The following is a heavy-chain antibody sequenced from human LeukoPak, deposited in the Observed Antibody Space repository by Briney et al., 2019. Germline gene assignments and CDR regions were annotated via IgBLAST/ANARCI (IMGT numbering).Heavy chain of an antibody. V-gene: IGHV4-59*08. Sequence: SETLSLTCTVSGGSISSYYWNWIRQPPGKGLEWIGYIYYSGSTNYNPSLKSRVTISVDTSKNQFSLKLSSVTAADTAVYYCATGGYNSGWYTRSFDYWGQGTQVTVSS. CDR2: IYYSGST. J-gene: IGHJ4*02. CDR1: GGSISSYY. D-gene: IGHD6-19*01. CDR3: ATGGYNSGWYTRSFDY.